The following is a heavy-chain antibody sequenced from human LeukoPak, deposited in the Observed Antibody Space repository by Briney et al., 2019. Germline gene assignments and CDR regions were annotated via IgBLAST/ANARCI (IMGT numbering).Heavy chain of an antibody. D-gene: IGHD6-19*01. CDR1: GFTFSTSD. CDR2: ISTNGGNT. CDR3: SAVAGMGWFDP. V-gene: IGHV3-64D*09. J-gene: IGHJ5*02. Sequence: GGSLRLSCSASGFTFSTSDMYWVRQARGKGLEYVSAISTNGGNTYYADSVRARFTISRDNSKSTLYLQMSSLTAEDTAVYCCSAVAGMGWFDPWGQGTLVTVSS.